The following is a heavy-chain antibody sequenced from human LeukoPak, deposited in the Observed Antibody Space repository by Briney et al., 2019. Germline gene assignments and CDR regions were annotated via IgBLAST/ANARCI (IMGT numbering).Heavy chain of an antibody. J-gene: IGHJ4*02. D-gene: IGHD6-13*01. CDR3: AKDILAAGLFFDY. V-gene: IGHV3-7*03. Sequence: GGSLRLSCAASGFTFSSYWMSGVRQAPGKGLEWVANIKQDGSEKYYVDSVKGRFTISRDDARNSLYLQMNSLRAEDTAVYYCAKDILAAGLFFDYWGQGTLVTVSS. CDR2: IKQDGSEK. CDR1: GFTFSSYW.